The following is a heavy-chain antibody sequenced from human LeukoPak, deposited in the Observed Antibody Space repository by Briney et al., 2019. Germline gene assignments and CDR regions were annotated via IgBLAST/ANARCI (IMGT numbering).Heavy chain of an antibody. Sequence: GGSPRLSCAASGVTFSSYGMSWVRQAPGKGLEWVSAISGSGGRTYYADSVKGRFTISRDNSTNTLYLQMNSLRAADTAVYYCARHLYYYGSGSAFDYWGQGTLVTVSS. CDR2: ISGSGGRT. CDR1: GVTFSSYG. D-gene: IGHD3-10*01. J-gene: IGHJ4*02. V-gene: IGHV3-23*01. CDR3: ARHLYYYGSGSAFDY.